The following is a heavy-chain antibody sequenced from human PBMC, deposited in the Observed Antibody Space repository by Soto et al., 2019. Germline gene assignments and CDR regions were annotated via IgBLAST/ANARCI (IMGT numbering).Heavy chain of an antibody. V-gene: IGHV3-23*01. CDR1: GSTVGSYA. J-gene: IGHJ6*02. Sequence: GGSLRLSCAASGSTVGSYAMSWVRQAPGKGLEWVSSLSRGDGATYFADSVKGRFTIARDNSKNTLYLQMNSLRAEDTAVYYCAKDHPYSGTYYTAYYYFYGMDVWGQGTTVTASS. CDR3: AKDHPYSGTYYTAYYYFYGMDV. D-gene: IGHD1-26*01. CDR2: LSRGDGAT.